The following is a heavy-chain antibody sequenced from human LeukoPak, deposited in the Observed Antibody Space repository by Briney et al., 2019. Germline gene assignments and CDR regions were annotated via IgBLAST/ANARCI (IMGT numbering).Heavy chain of an antibody. J-gene: IGHJ3*02. CDR2: IWYDGSNK. D-gene: IGHD3-10*01. Sequence: GRSLRLSCAASGFTFSSYGMHWVRQAPGKGLEWVAVIWYDGSNKYYADSVKGRFTISRDNSKNTLYLQMNSLRAEDTAVYYCARDGDMPKISYYYGSGRGAFDIWGQGTMVTVSS. CDR3: ARDGDMPKISYYYGSGRGAFDI. CDR1: GFTFSSYG. V-gene: IGHV3-33*01.